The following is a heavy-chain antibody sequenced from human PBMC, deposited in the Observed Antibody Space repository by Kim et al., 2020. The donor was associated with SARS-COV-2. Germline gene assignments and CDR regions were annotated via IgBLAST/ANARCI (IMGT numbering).Heavy chain of an antibody. J-gene: IGHJ5*01. V-gene: IGHV3-30*18. CDR3: AKEVTPFYSDWLFYS. CDR2: ISFEGTTK. D-gene: IGHD3-9*01. CDR1: GFRFNDYG. Sequence: GGSLRLSCVGSGFRFNDYGMQWVRQAPGKGLEWVAVISFEGTTKHYVDSVKGRFTISRDNSENTMYLEISSLRPEDTAVYYCAKEVTPFYSDWLFYSWG.